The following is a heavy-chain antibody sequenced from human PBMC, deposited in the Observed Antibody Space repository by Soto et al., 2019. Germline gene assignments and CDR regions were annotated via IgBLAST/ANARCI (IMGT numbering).Heavy chain of an antibody. CDR1: EFTFSTYA. D-gene: IGHD2-15*01. J-gene: IGHJ4*02. CDR3: AKPWFPRITERPPRFDY. CDR2: ISDSGDIT. V-gene: IGHV3-23*01. Sequence: ELKLLEIGGGLVQPGGSLRLSCAASEFTFSTYAMTWVRQAPGRGLQWVASISDSGDITYYADSVKGRFTISRDNSRNTLYLQMNNLRAVDTALDYCAKPWFPRITERPPRFDYWGRGTLVTVAS.